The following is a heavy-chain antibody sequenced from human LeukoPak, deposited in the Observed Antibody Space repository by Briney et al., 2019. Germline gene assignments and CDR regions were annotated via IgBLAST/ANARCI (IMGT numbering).Heavy chain of an antibody. V-gene: IGHV4-4*02. D-gene: IGHD3-10*01. J-gene: IGHJ2*01. Sequence: SETLSLTCAVSGGSISSSNWGSWVRRSPGKGLEWIGESYHSGSTNYNPSLKSRVTISGDKTKNQLSLKLSSVPAADTAVYYCARDPHYYGSGEGFDLWGRGTLVTVSS. CDR2: SYHSGST. CDR3: ARDPHYYGSGEGFDL. CDR1: GGSISSSNW.